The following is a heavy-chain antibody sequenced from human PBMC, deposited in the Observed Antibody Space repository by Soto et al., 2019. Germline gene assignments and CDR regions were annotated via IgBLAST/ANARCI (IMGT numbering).Heavy chain of an antibody. Sequence: QVTLKESGPVLVKPTETLTLTCAVSGFSLSTGRMGVSWVRQPPGKALEWLAHIFSDDEISYSTSLQSRLTVSKDTSGRQVVLSMTNVDPVDTGRYYCVRVNAESYQFYYAMDVWGQGTTVTVSS. D-gene: IGHD2-2*01. CDR1: GFSLSTGRMG. J-gene: IGHJ6*02. V-gene: IGHV2-26*01. CDR3: VRVNAESYQFYYAMDV. CDR2: IFSDDEI.